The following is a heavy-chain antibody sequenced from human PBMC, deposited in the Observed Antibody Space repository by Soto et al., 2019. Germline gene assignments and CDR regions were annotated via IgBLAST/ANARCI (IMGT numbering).Heavy chain of an antibody. Sequence: QVQLVQSGAEVKKPGASVKVSCKASGYTFTSYYMHWVRQAPGQGLEWMGIINPSGGSTSYAQKFQGRVTMTRDTSTSTVYMELSSLRSEDTAVYYCATIPLEGAREYYFDYWGQGTLVTVSS. D-gene: IGHD2-21*01. CDR3: ATIPLEGAREYYFDY. V-gene: IGHV1-46*01. J-gene: IGHJ4*02. CDR1: GYTFTSYY. CDR2: INPSGGST.